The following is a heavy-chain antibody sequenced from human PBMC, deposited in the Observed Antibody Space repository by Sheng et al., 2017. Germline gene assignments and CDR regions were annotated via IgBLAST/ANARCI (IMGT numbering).Heavy chain of an antibody. CDR1: GFSVNTKY. V-gene: IGHV3-66*02. J-gene: IGHJ5*02. D-gene: IGHD5-18*01. Sequence: EVQLVESGGGLVQPGGSLRLSCAASGFSVNTKYMTWVRQAPGKGLEWVSVIYSGGTTYYADSAKGRFTISRDTSKNTLFLEMNSLRAEDTAVYFCAKAGGYGANNFFDPWGQGTLVAVSS. CDR3: AKAGGYGANNFFDP. CDR2: IYSGGTT.